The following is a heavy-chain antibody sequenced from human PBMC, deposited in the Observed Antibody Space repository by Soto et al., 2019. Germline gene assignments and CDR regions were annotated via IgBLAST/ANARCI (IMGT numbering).Heavy chain of an antibody. V-gene: IGHV3-33*01. CDR2: IWYDGSNK. CDR1: GFTFSSYG. J-gene: IGHJ6*02. Sequence: QVQLVESGGGVVQPGRSLRLSCAASGFTFSSYGMHWVRQAPGTGLEWVAGIWYDGSNKYYADSVKGRFTISRDNSKNTQYLKMNSLRAEDTAVYYCARLTGTDYYYYYGMDVWGQGTTVTVSS. CDR3: ARLTGTDYYYYYGMDV. D-gene: IGHD3-9*01.